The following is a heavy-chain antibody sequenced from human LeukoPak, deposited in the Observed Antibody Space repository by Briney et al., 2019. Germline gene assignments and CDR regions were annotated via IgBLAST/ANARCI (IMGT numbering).Heavy chain of an antibody. CDR1: GFTFSDYY. CDR3: AREYSGSYDY. V-gene: IGHV3-11*04. D-gene: IGHD1-26*01. CDR2: ISSSSSTI. J-gene: IGHJ4*02. Sequence: GGSLRLSCAASGFTFSDYYMSWIRQAPGKGLEWLSYISSSSSTIYYVDSVKGRFTISRDNAKNSLYLQMNSLRAEDTGVYYCAREYSGSYDYWGQGTLVTVSS.